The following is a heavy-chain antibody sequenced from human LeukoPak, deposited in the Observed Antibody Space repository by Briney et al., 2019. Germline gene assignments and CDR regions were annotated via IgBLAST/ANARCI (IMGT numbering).Heavy chain of an antibody. CDR2: MNPNSGNT. CDR3: ARRFSGSGSPITY. Sequence: ASVKVSCKASGYTFTSYDINWVRQATGQGLGWMGWMNPNSGNTGCAQKFQGRVTMTSNTSIRTAYMELSSLRSDDTAVYYCARRFSGSGSPITYWGQGTLVTVSS. J-gene: IGHJ4*02. V-gene: IGHV1-8*01. D-gene: IGHD3-10*01. CDR1: GYTFTSYD.